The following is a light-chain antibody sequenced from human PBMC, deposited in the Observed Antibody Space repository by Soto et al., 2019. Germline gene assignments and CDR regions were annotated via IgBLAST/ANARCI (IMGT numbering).Light chain of an antibody. Sequence: EIALTQSPVSLSLSPGERATLSCRASQSVTNSLAWYQQKPGQAPRLLVYDASNRATGIPTRFSGSGSGTDFTLTISNLEPEDFAVYYCQQHISWPLTFGGGTKWIS. V-gene: IGKV3-11*01. CDR3: QQHISWPLT. CDR1: QSVTNS. J-gene: IGKJ4*01. CDR2: DAS.